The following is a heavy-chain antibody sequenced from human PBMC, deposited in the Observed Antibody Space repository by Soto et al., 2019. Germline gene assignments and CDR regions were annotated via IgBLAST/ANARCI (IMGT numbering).Heavy chain of an antibody. CDR2: INAGNGNT. V-gene: IGHV1-3*01. CDR3: ARAAASSGWYNWFDP. CDR1: GYTFTSYA. D-gene: IGHD6-19*01. Sequence: AAVKVSCKASGYTFTSYAMHWVRQAPGQRLEWMGWINAGNGNTKYSQKFQGRVTITRDTSASTAYMELSSLRSEDTAVYYCARAAASSGWYNWFDPWGQGTLVTVSS. J-gene: IGHJ5*02.